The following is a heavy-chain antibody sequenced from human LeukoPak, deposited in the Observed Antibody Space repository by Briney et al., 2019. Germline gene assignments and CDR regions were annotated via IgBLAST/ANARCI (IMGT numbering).Heavy chain of an antibody. D-gene: IGHD2-21*01. V-gene: IGHV4-34*01. CDR2: INHSGST. Sequence: SETLSLTCAVYGGSFSGNYWSWIRRPPGKGLEWVGEINHSGSTNYNPSLKSRVTISVDRSKNQFSLKLSSVTAADTAVYYCARGSIDLAYCGGDCYSGHVDYWGQGTLVTVSS. CDR3: ARGSIDLAYCGGDCYSGHVDY. CDR1: GGSFSGNY. J-gene: IGHJ4*02.